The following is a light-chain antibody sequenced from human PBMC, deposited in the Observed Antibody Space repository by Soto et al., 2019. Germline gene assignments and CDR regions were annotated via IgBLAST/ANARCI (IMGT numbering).Light chain of an antibody. CDR3: QRYDSYST. J-gene: IGKJ2*01. CDR1: QSIDSW. V-gene: IGKV1-5*03. CDR2: KAS. Sequence: DIQMTQSPSTLSASIGDRITITCRASQSIDSWLAWYQQKPGKAPKLLIYKASILESGVSSRFSGSGSGTEFTLTISSLQPDDFVTYYCQRYDSYSTFGQGTKLEIK.